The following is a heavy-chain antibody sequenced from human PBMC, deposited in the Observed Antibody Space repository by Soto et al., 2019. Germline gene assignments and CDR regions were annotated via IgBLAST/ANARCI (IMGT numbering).Heavy chain of an antibody. Sequence: PSETLSLTCTVSGGSISSSSYYWGWIRQPPGKGLEWIGSIYYSGSTYYNPSLKSRVTISVDRSKNQFSLKLSSVTAADTAVYYCARSPDKYCSGGSCYVDYWGQGTLVTVSS. CDR3: ARSPDKYCSGGSCYVDY. CDR2: IYYSGST. V-gene: IGHV4-39*07. J-gene: IGHJ4*02. D-gene: IGHD2-15*01. CDR1: GGSISSSSYY.